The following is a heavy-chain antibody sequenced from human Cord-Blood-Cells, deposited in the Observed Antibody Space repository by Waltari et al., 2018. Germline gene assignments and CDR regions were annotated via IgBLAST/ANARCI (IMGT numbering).Heavy chain of an antibody. CDR1: GFTFSRYG. Sequence: QVQLVESGGGVVQPGRSLRLSCAAPGFTFSRYGMHWVRQAPGKGLEWVAVISYDGSNKYYADSVKGRFTISRDNSKNTLYLQMNSLRAEDTAVYYCAKSASYGYYFDYWGQGTLVTVSS. CDR3: AKSASYGYYFDY. J-gene: IGHJ4*02. D-gene: IGHD3-10*01. CDR2: ISYDGSNK. V-gene: IGHV3-30*18.